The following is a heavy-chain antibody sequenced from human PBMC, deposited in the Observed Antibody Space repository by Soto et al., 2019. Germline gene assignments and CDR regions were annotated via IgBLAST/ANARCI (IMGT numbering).Heavy chain of an antibody. CDR2: IYYSGST. D-gene: IGHD6-13*01. CDR1: GGSISSYY. Sequence: PSETLSLTCTVSGGSISSYYWSWIRQPPGKGLEWIGYIYYSGSTNYNPSLKSRVTISVDTSKNQFSLKLSSVTAADTAVYYCARGLAAAGTPHWFDPWGQGTLVTVSS. V-gene: IGHV4-59*12. CDR3: ARGLAAAGTPHWFDP. J-gene: IGHJ5*02.